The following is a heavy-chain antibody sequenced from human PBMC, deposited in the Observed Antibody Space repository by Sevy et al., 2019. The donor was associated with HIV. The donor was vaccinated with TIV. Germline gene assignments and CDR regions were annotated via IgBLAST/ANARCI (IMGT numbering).Heavy chain of an antibody. J-gene: IGHJ2*01. CDR3: ARDGDCIPVAGRNGYFDL. D-gene: IGHD6-19*01. V-gene: IGHV3-13*01. CDR1: GFSFSRYD. Sequence: GGSLRLSCAASGFSFSRYDMHWVRQAAGGGLEWASAIDTTDGFYYVDSVKGQFTSSRDDAKKFMYLQMDSLRVGDTAVYYCARDGDCIPVAGRNGYFDLWGRGTLVTVSS. CDR2: IDTTDGF.